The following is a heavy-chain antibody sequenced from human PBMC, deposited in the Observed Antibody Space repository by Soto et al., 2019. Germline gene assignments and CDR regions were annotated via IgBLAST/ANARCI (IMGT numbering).Heavy chain of an antibody. Sequence: GGSLRLSCAASGFTFSIYAMSWVRHAPGKGLEWVSAISGSGGSTYYADSVKGRFTISRDNSKNTLYLQMNSLRAEDTVVYYCAKDLSGWLQSEAFDYWGQGTLVTVSS. CDR1: GFTFSIYA. CDR2: ISGSGGST. CDR3: AKDLSGWLQSEAFDY. V-gene: IGHV3-23*01. J-gene: IGHJ4*02. D-gene: IGHD5-12*01.